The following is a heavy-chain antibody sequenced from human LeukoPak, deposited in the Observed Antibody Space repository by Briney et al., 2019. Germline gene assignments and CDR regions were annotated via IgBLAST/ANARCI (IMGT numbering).Heavy chain of an antibody. Sequence: GGSLRLSCAASGFTFSSYAMSWVRQAPGKGLEWVSAISGSGGSTYYADSVKGRFTISRDNPKNTLYLQMNSLRAEDTAVYYCAKKGSGSFSHFDYWGQGTLVTVSS. CDR1: GFTFSSYA. J-gene: IGHJ4*02. CDR3: AKKGSGSFSHFDY. CDR2: ISGSGGST. D-gene: IGHD1-26*01. V-gene: IGHV3-23*01.